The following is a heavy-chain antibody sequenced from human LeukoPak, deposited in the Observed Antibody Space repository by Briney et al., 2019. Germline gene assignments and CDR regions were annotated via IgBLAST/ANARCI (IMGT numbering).Heavy chain of an antibody. Sequence: GGSLRLSCAASGFTFSSYAMSWVRQAPGKGLEWVSVISASGGNTYYADSVKGRFTISRDNAQNTLFLQMDSLRPEDTAVYYCVRSLRSADFWGQGTLVTVSS. V-gene: IGHV3-23*01. CDR2: ISASGGNT. CDR3: VRSLRSADF. J-gene: IGHJ4*02. CDR1: GFTFSSYA.